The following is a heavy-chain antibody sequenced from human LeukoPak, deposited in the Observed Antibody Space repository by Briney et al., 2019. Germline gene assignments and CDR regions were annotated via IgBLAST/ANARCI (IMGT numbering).Heavy chain of an antibody. V-gene: IGHV1-2*02. CDR2: INPNSGGT. D-gene: IGHD5-18*01. Sequence: ASVKVSCKASGYTFTSYYMHWVRQAPGQGLEWRGWINPNSGGTNYAQKFQGRVTMTRDTSISTAYMELSRLRSDDTAVYSCARDTADSYGSSDFDYWGQGTLVTVSS. CDR3: ARDTADSYGSSDFDY. CDR1: GYTFTSYY. J-gene: IGHJ4*02.